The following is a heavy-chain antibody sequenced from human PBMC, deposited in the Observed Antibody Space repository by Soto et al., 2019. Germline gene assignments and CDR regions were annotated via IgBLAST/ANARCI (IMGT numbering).Heavy chain of an antibody. CDR1: GFTFSSYG. Sequence: QVQLVESGGGVVQPGRSLRLSCAASGFTFSSYGMHWVRQAPGKGLEWVAVISYDGSNKYYADSVKGRFTISRDNSKNTLYLQMNSLRAEDTAVYYCAKDLAAAVLSPHYFDYWGQGTLVTVSS. V-gene: IGHV3-30*18. D-gene: IGHD6-13*01. J-gene: IGHJ4*02. CDR2: ISYDGSNK. CDR3: AKDLAAAVLSPHYFDY.